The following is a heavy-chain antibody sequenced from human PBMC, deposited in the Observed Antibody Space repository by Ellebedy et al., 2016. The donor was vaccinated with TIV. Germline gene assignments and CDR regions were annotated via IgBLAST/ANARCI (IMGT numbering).Heavy chain of an antibody. D-gene: IGHD3-22*01. V-gene: IGHV3-23*01. CDR1: GFTFSGYA. CDR3: AKGRGGGSDSSAPRYYFDY. Sequence: GESLKISCAPSGFTFSGYAMSWVRQAPGKGLEWVSGINNGGRTTSYADSVKGRFTISRDNSRSTLYLQMNSLRAEDSAVYYCAKGRGGGSDSSAPRYYFDYWGLGTLVTVSS. CDR2: INNGGRTT. J-gene: IGHJ4*02.